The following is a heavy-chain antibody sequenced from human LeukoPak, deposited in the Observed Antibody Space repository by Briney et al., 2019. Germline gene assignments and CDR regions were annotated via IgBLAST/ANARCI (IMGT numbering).Heavy chain of an antibody. D-gene: IGHD5-24*01. CDR1: GFTFSSYA. CDR2: ISYDGSNK. Sequence: PGGSLRLSCAASGFTFSSYAMHWVRQAPGKGLEWVAVISYDGSNKYYADSVKGRFTISRDNSKNTLYLQMNSLRAEDTAVYYCARIDGYRHWGQGTLVTVSS. J-gene: IGHJ4*02. V-gene: IGHV3-30-3*01. CDR3: ARIDGYRH.